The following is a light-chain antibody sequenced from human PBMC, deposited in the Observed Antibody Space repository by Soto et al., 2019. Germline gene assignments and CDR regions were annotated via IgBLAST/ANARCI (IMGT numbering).Light chain of an antibody. CDR2: GAS. J-gene: IGKJ4*01. Sequence: EIVLMQSPGTLSLSPGERATLSCRASQSVTSNYLAWYQQKPGQAPRLLIYGASSRATGIPDTFSGSGSGTDFTLTISRLEPEDFAVYYCQQYGTSPLTFGGGTKVEIK. CDR1: QSVTSNY. V-gene: IGKV3-20*01. CDR3: QQYGTSPLT.